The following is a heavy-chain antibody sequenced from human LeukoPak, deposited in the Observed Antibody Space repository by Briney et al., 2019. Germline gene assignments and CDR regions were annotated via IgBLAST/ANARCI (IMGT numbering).Heavy chain of an antibody. CDR1: GFTFSDYY. J-gene: IGHJ4*02. CDR2: ISSSGSTI. D-gene: IGHD2-2*01. V-gene: IGHV3-11*01. CDR3: ARGEFKRVPAAIVGY. Sequence: RAGGSLRLSCAASGFTFSDYYMSWIRQAPGKGLEWVSYISSSGSTIYYADSVKGRFTISRDNAKNSLYLQMNSLRAEDTAVYYCARGEFKRVPAAIVGYWGQGTLVTVSS.